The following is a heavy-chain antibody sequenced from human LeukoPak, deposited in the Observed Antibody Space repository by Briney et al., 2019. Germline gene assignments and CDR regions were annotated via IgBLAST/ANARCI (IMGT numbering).Heavy chain of an antibody. CDR3: ARYCGGDCYGMDV. J-gene: IGHJ6*02. V-gene: IGHV3-7*01. D-gene: IGHD2-21*01. Sequence: GGSLRLSCAASGFTFSSYSMNWARQAPGKGLEWVANIKQDGSEKDYVDSVKGRFTISRDNAKNSLYLQMNSLRAEDTAVYYCARYCGGDCYGMDVWGQGTTVTVSS. CDR1: GFTFSSYS. CDR2: IKQDGSEK.